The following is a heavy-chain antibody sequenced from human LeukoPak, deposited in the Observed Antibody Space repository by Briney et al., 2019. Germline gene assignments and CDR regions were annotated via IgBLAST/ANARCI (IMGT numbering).Heavy chain of an antibody. V-gene: IGHV4-34*01. J-gene: IGHJ6*03. Sequence: SETLSLTCAVYGGSFSGYYWSWIRQPPGKGREWIGEINHSGITNYNPSLKSRVTISVDTSKNQFSLKLSSVTAADTAVYYCARHTPFSIAARPFYYYYYMDVWGKGTTVTVSS. CDR2: INHSGIT. CDR1: GGSFSGYY. CDR3: ARHTPFSIAARPFYYYYYMDV. D-gene: IGHD6-6*01.